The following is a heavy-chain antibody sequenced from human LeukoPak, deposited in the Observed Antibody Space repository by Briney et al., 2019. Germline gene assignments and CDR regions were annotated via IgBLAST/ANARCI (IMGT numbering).Heavy chain of an antibody. CDR3: ARETGYGDPTFDY. D-gene: IGHD4-17*01. CDR2: ISSSSSTI. J-gene: IGHJ4*02. Sequence: GGSLRLSCAASGFTFSSYSMNWVRQAPGKGLEWVSYISSSSSTIYYADSVKGRFTISRDNAKNSLYLQMNSLRAEDTAVYYCARETGYGDPTFDYWGQGTLVTVSS. CDR1: GFTFSSYS. V-gene: IGHV3-48*01.